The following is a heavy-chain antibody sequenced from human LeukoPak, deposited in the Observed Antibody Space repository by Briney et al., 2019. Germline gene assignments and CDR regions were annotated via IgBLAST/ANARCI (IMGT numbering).Heavy chain of an antibody. D-gene: IGHD4-17*01. CDR1: GFTFSSYS. CDR2: ISSSSSYI. CDR3: AREHDYGDSGGFDY. Sequence: GGSLRFSCAASGFTFSSYSMTWVRQAPGKGLEWVSSISSSSSYIYYADSVKGRFTISRDNAKNSLYLQMNSLRAEDTAVYYCAREHDYGDSGGFDYWGQGTLVTVSS. V-gene: IGHV3-21*01. J-gene: IGHJ4*02.